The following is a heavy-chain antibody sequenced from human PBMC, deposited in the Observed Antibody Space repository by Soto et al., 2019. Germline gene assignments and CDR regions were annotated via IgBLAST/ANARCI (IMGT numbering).Heavy chain of an antibody. D-gene: IGHD6-13*01. J-gene: IGHJ6*02. CDR1: GYTFTSYA. Sequence: GASVKVSCKASGYTFTSYAMHWVRQAPGQRLEWMGWINAGNGNTKYSQKFQGRVTITRDTSASTAYMELSSLRSEDTAVYYCAREGTIYSSSWYWEYYYYYYGMDVWGQGTTVTVSS. CDR3: AREGTIYSSSWYWEYYYYYYGMDV. V-gene: IGHV1-3*01. CDR2: INAGNGNT.